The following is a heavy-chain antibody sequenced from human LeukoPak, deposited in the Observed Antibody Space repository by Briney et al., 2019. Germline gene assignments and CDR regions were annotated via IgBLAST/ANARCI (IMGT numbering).Heavy chain of an antibody. J-gene: IGHJ4*02. V-gene: IGHV3-23*01. D-gene: IGHD3-10*01. CDR1: GFTFSNYA. CDR3: AKDQRFGDLDDY. Sequence: PGGSLRLSCTTSGFTFSNYAMSWVRQAPGKGLEWVSSISGSAITTYYADSVKGRFAISRDNSKNTLYLQMTSLRAEGTAVYYCAKDQRFGDLDDYRGQGTLVTVS. CDR2: ISGSAITT.